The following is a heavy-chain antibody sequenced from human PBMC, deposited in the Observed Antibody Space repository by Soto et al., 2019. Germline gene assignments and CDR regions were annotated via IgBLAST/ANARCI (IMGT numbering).Heavy chain of an antibody. CDR2: IYSGGST. D-gene: IGHD3-10*01. V-gene: IGHV3-53*01. CDR3: ARASTYGSPWYYGMDV. J-gene: IGHJ6*02. CDR1: GFIVSSNY. Sequence: GGSLRLSCAASGFIVSSNYMSWVRQGPGKGLERDSVIYSGGSTYYADSVKGRFTISRDNSKNTLYLQMNSLRAEDTAVYYCARASTYGSPWYYGMDVWGQGTTVTVSS.